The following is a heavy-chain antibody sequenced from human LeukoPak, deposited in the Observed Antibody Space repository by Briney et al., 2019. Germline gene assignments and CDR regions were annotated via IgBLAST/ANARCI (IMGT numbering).Heavy chain of an antibody. CDR1: GGSISGSY. V-gene: IGHV4-4*07. J-gene: IGHJ4*02. D-gene: IGHD1-26*01. CDR3: ARGSGAATNEALDY. CDR2: IYSNEIT. Sequence: PSETLSLTCTVSGGSISGSYWTWVRQPAGKGLEWIGRIYSNEITNYNPSLKSRVTMSVDTSKNQFSLKLTSVTAADTAVYYCARGSGAATNEALDYRGQGTLVTVSS.